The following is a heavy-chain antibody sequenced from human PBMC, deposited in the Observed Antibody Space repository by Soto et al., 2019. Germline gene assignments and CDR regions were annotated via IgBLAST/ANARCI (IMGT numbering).Heavy chain of an antibody. CDR2: MNPDSGNT. CDR3: ARGPYYDSSGYHVAVDY. Sequence: ASVKVSCKASGYTFTSYDINWVPQATGQGLEWMGWMNPDSGNTGYAQKFQGRVSMTRDTSISTAFMELNSLRPDDTAVYYCARGPYYDSSGYHVAVDYWGQGILVTVS. V-gene: IGHV1-8*01. CDR1: GYTFTSYD. J-gene: IGHJ4*02. D-gene: IGHD3-22*01.